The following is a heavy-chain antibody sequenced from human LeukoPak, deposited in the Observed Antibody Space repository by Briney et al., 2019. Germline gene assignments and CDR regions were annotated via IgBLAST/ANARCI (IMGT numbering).Heavy chain of an antibody. Sequence: PGGSLRLSCAASGFTFSSYAMHWVRQAPGKGLEWVAVISYDGSNKYYADSVKGRFTISRGNSKNTLYLQMNSLRAEDTAVYYCARVPSPPNLYILTGYSVLWGQGTLVTVSS. J-gene: IGHJ4*02. CDR1: GFTFSSYA. D-gene: IGHD3-9*01. CDR2: ISYDGSNK. V-gene: IGHV3-30-3*01. CDR3: ARVPSPPNLYILTGYSVL.